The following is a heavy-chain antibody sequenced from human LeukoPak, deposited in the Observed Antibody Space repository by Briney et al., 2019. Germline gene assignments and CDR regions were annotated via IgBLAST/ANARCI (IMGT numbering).Heavy chain of an antibody. V-gene: IGHV3-23*01. CDR1: GFTFSSYA. J-gene: IGHJ4*02. CDR3: AKPYDYVWGSYRFPDY. CDR2: ISGSGGST. Sequence: GGSLRLSCAASGFTFSSYAMSWVRQAPGKGLEWVSAISGSGGSTYYADSAKGRFTISRDNSKNTLYLQMNSLRAEDTAVYYCAKPYDYVWGSYRFPDYWGQGTLVTVSS. D-gene: IGHD3-16*02.